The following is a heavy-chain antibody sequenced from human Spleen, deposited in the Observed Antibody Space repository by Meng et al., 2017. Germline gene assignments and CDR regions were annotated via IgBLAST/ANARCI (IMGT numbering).Heavy chain of an antibody. Sequence: ASVKVSCKPSGYNFPDYWLHWVRRAPGQGLEWMGRIDPQSGDTHYSQSFQGRVTMTIDTSISTAYMEMMGLTKGETAVYYCAVQEGGWGQGTLVTVSS. CDR3: AVQEGG. CDR2: IDPQSGDT. V-gene: IGHV1-2*06. D-gene: IGHD3-16*01. CDR1: GYNFPDYW. J-gene: IGHJ4*02.